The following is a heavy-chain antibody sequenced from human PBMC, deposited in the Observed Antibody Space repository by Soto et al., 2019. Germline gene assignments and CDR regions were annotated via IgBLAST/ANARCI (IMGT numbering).Heavy chain of an antibody. CDR3: ARDFSYSRGYYYYGMDV. Sequence: GGSLRLSCAASGSTFSSYAMHWVRQAPGKGLEWVAVISYDGSNKYYADSVKGRFTISRDNSKNTLYLQMNSLRAEDTAVYYCARDFSYSRGYYYYGMDVWGQGTTVTVSS. V-gene: IGHV3-30-3*01. J-gene: IGHJ6*02. CDR2: ISYDGSNK. CDR1: GSTFSSYA. D-gene: IGHD6-13*01.